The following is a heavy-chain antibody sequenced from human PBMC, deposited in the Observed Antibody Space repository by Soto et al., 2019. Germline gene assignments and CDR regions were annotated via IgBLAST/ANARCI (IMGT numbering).Heavy chain of an antibody. D-gene: IGHD3-3*01. CDR3: ATQIDSYCDY. CDR2: INHSGST. Sequence: PSETLSLTCAVYGEPFSAYYCSWIRQSPGKGLEWIGAINHSGSTNYNPSLKSRVTISLNTSKKQFSLSLSSVTAADTAVYYCATQIDSYCDYWGQGTRVTVSS. V-gene: IGHV4-34*01. CDR1: GEPFSAYY. J-gene: IGHJ4*02.